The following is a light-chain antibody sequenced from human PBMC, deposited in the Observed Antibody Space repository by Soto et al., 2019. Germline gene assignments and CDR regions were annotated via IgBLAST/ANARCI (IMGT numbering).Light chain of an antibody. CDR1: SSNIGSNT. V-gene: IGLV1-44*01. J-gene: IGLJ3*02. Sequence: QSLLTQPPSASGTPGQRVTISCSGSSSNIGSNTVNWYQQLPGTAPKLLIYSNNQRPSGVPDRFSGSKSGTSASLAISGLQSEDEADYYCAAWDDSLNGGVFGGGTKLTVL. CDR3: AAWDDSLNGGV. CDR2: SNN.